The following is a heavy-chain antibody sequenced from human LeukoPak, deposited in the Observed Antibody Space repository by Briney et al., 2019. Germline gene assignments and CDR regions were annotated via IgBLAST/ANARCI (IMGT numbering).Heavy chain of an antibody. CDR1: GYTFTSYH. CDR3: ARDRSGSYFDY. CDR2: INPSGGST. D-gene: IGHD1-26*01. Sequence: GASVNVSCKASGYTFTSYHMHWVRQAPAQGLEWMGIINPSGGSTSYAQKFQGRVTMTRDTSTSTVYMEPSSLRSEDTAVYYCARDRSGSYFDYWGQGTLVTVSS. J-gene: IGHJ4*02. V-gene: IGHV1-46*01.